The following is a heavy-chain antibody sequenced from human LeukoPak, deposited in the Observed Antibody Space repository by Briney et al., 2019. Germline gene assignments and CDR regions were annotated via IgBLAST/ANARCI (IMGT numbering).Heavy chain of an antibody. CDR2: IYTSGST. J-gene: IGHJ5*02. Sequence: SETLSLTCTVSGGSISSYYWGWIRQPAGKGLEWIGRIYTSGSTNYNPSLKSRVTMSVDTSKNQFSLKLSSVTAADAAVYYCARDGFGELLSWFDPWGQGTLVTVSS. V-gene: IGHV4-4*07. CDR3: ARDGFGELLSWFDP. CDR1: GGSISSYY. D-gene: IGHD3-10*01.